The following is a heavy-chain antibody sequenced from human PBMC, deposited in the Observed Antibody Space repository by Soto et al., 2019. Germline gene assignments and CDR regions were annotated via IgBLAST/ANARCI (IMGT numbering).Heavy chain of an antibody. CDR1: GFTFSDYY. CDR2: ISSSSSYT. J-gene: IGHJ4*02. V-gene: IGHV3-11*05. CDR3: AKDPTGDYDY. D-gene: IGHD4-17*01. Sequence: GGSLRLSCAASGFTFSDYYMSWIRQAPGKGLEWVSYISSSSSYTNYADSVKGRFTISRDNAKNTLYLQMNSLRAEDTAVYYCAKDPTGDYDYWGQGTLVTVSS.